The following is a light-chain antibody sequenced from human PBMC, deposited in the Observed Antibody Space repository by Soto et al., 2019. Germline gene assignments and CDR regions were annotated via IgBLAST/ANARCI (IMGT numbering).Light chain of an antibody. CDR2: RAS. CDR3: QHYNTYSGT. Sequence: DIQMTQSPSTLSASVGDRVTITCRASQSINSWLAWYQQKPGKVPKLLIYRASSLESGVPSRFSGSGSGTEFTLTISSLQPDDFSTYYCQHYNTYSGTFGPGTKVDIK. CDR1: QSINSW. J-gene: IGKJ3*01. V-gene: IGKV1-5*03.